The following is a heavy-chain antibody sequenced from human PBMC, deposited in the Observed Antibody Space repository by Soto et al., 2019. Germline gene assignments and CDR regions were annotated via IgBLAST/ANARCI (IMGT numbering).Heavy chain of an antibody. Sequence: PGGSLRLSCAASGFNFGVFGMHWVRQAPGKGLEWLSVLSYEGSEEYYADFVRGRFTISRDNSKNTLFLQMDSLRVDDTGVYYCALTRRSSLLEVAGPGFEYWGQGTLVTVSS. CDR3: ALTRRSSLLEVAGPGFEY. V-gene: IGHV3-30*03. CDR1: GFNFGVFG. J-gene: IGHJ4*02. CDR2: LSYEGSEE. D-gene: IGHD6-19*01.